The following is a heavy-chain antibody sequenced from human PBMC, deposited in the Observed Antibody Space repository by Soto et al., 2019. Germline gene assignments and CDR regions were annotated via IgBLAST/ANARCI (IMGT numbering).Heavy chain of an antibody. V-gene: IGHV1-69*13. CDR2: IIPIFGTA. D-gene: IGHD4-17*01. Sequence: SVKVSCKASGGTFSSYAISWVRQAPGQGLEWMGGIIPIFGTANYAQKFQGRVTITADESTSTAYMELSSLRSEDTAVYYCARGYDYGGNSPLDYWGQGTLVTVSS. CDR3: ARGYDYGGNSPLDY. CDR1: GGTFSSYA. J-gene: IGHJ4*02.